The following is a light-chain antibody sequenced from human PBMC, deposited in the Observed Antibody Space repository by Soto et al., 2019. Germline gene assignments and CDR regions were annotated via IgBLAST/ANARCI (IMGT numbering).Light chain of an antibody. CDR2: LGS. V-gene: IGKV2-28*01. CDR3: MQALQTPWT. Sequence: DIVMTQSPLSLPVTPGAPASISCRSSQSLVHSNGYNYLDWYLQKPGQSPQVLIYLGSNRASGVPDRFSGSGSGTDFTLKISRVEAEDVGVYYCMQALQTPWTFGQGTKVEIK. CDR1: QSLVHSNGYNY. J-gene: IGKJ1*01.